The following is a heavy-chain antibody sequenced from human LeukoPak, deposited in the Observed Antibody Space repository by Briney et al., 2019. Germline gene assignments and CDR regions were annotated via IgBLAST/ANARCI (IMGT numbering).Heavy chain of an antibody. CDR1: GYTLTELS. D-gene: IGHD3-10*01. J-gene: IGHJ3*02. CDR2: FDPEDGET. V-gene: IGHV1-24*01. Sequence: ASVKVSCKVSGYTLTELSMHWVRQAPGKGLEWMGGFDPEDGETIYAQKFQGRVTMTEDTSTDTAYTELSSLRSEDTAVYYCATPYGSGRVGAFDIWGQGTMVTVSS. CDR3: ATPYGSGRVGAFDI.